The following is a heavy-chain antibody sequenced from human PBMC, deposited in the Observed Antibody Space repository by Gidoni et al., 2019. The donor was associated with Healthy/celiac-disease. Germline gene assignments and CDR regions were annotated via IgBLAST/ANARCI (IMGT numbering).Heavy chain of an antibody. CDR1: GFSLSTSGVG. CDR2: IYWNHDK. CDR3: AHTTRPGRGYSYGFDY. V-gene: IGHV2-5*01. D-gene: IGHD5-18*01. J-gene: IGHJ4*02. Sequence: QITLKESGPTLVKPTQTLTLTCTFSGFSLSTSGVGVGWICQPPGKALEWLALIYWNHDKRYSPTLKSRLTITKDTSKNQVVLTMTNMDPVDTATYYCAHTTRPGRGYSYGFDYWGQGTLVTVSS.